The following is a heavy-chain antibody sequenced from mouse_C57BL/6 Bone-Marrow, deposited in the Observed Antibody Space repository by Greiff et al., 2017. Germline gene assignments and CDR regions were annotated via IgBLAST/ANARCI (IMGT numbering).Heavy chain of an antibody. CDR3: ARDASTVVATGYFDV. J-gene: IGHJ1*03. V-gene: IGHV5-16*01. D-gene: IGHD1-1*01. CDR1: GFPFSDYY. Sequence: EVQLVESEGGLVQPGSSMKLSCTASGFPFSDYYMAWVRQVPEKGLEWVANINYDGSSTYYLDSLKSRFIISRDNAKNILYLQMSSLKSEDTATYYCARDASTVVATGYFDVWGTGTTVTVSS. CDR2: INYDGSST.